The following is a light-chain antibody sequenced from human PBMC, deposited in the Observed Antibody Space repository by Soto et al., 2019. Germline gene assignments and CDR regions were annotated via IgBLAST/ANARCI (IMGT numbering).Light chain of an antibody. V-gene: IGLV3-21*04. J-gene: IGLJ2*01. Sequence: SYELTQPPSVSVAPGKTARITCGGNNIGSKSVHWYQQKPGQAPVLVIYYDSDRPSGSPERFSGSNSGNTATLTISSVEAGDEADYYCQVWDSSSDPVVFGGGTKLTVL. CDR2: YDS. CDR3: QVWDSSSDPVV. CDR1: NIGSKS.